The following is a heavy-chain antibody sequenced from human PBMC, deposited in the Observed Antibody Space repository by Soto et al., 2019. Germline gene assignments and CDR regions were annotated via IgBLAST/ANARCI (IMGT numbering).Heavy chain of an antibody. V-gene: IGHV1-69*01. CDR3: ARGPYYDFWTGYSYLDY. CDR2: IIPVFGTP. D-gene: IGHD3-3*01. Sequence: QVQVVQSGAEVKKPGSSVNVSCKAPGGTLNIYAFSWVRQAPGQGLEWMGGIIPVFGTPSYAQKFRGRVTITADDSTRTACVELSRLGSEETAVYYCARGPYYDFWTGYSYLDYWGQETLVNVSS. J-gene: IGHJ4*02. CDR1: GGTLNIYA.